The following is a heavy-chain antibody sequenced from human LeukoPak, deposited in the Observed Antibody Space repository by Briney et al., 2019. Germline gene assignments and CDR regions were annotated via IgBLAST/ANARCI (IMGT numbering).Heavy chain of an antibody. J-gene: IGHJ4*02. Sequence: GGSLRLSCAVSGFIFSKYWMSWVRQTPGKGLEWVANIKPDGSETYYMDSVKGRFTVSRGNAKDSLFLQMTSLRAEDTAVYYCARDEGAYGDTHDDWGQGTLVTVSS. D-gene: IGHD4-17*01. V-gene: IGHV3-7*01. CDR1: GFIFSKYW. CDR2: IKPDGSET. CDR3: ARDEGAYGDTHDD.